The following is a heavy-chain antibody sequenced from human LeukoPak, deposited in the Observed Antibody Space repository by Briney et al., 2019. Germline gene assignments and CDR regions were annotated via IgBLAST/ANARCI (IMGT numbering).Heavy chain of an antibody. V-gene: IGHV4-59*02. CDR3: ARSDYYGSGSHTLFDAFDI. J-gene: IGHJ3*02. CDR2: IYDSGNT. CDR1: GGSVSSYF. Sequence: SETLSLTCTVSGGSVSSYFWSWIRRPPGKGLEWIGYIYDSGNTNYNPSLKSQVSISIAKSKNQFSLKLSSVTAADTAMYYCARSDYYGSGSHTLFDAFDIWGQGTRVTVSS. D-gene: IGHD3-10*01.